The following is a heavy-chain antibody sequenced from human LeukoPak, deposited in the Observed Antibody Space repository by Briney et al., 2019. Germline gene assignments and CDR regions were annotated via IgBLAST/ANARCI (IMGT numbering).Heavy chain of an antibody. D-gene: IGHD3-10*01. Sequence: SVKVSCKASGGTLSSYAISWVRQAPGQGLEWMGGSIPIFGTANYAQKFQGRVTITADKSTSTAYMELSSLRSEDTAVYYCARALLWFGELSNWFDPWGQGTLVTVSS. CDR1: GGTLSSYA. CDR2: SIPIFGTA. CDR3: ARALLWFGELSNWFDP. J-gene: IGHJ5*02. V-gene: IGHV1-69*06.